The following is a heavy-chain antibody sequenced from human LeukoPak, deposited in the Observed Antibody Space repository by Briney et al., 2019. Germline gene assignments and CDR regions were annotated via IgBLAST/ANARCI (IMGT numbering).Heavy chain of an antibody. CDR1: GGSFSGYY. CDR3: AGEAFWSGLNWFDP. V-gene: IGHV4-34*01. Sequence: SETLSLTCAVYGGSFSGYYWSWIRQPPGKGLEWIGEINHSGSTNYNPSLKSRVTISVGTSKNQFSLKLSSVTAADTAVYYCAGEAFWSGLNWFDPWGQGTLVTVSS. J-gene: IGHJ5*02. CDR2: INHSGST. D-gene: IGHD3-3*01.